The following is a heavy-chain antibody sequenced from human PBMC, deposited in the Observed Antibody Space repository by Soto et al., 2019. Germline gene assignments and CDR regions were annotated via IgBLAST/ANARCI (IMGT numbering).Heavy chain of an antibody. Sequence: GASVKVSCKASGYTFTGYYMHWVRQAPGQGLEWMGWINPNSGGTNYAQKFQGRVTMTRDTSISTAYMELSRLRSDDTAVYYCAREEGFLTLWNLFDYWGQGTLVTVSS. V-gene: IGHV1-2*02. CDR2: INPNSGGT. CDR1: GYTFTGYY. J-gene: IGHJ4*02. D-gene: IGHD1-1*01. CDR3: AREEGFLTLWNLFDY.